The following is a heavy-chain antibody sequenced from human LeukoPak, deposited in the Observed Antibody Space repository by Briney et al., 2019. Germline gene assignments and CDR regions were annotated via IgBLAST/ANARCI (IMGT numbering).Heavy chain of an antibody. V-gene: IGHV4-34*01. J-gene: IGHJ4*02. CDR3: ARGRLRYYYDSSGYYYGIRFDY. Sequence: PSETLSLTCAVYGGSFSGYYWSWIRQPPGKGLEWIGEINHSGSTNYNPSLKSRITISVDTSKNQFFLKLSSVTAADTAVYYCARGRLRYYYDSSGYYYGIRFDYWGQGTLVTVSS. CDR2: INHSGST. D-gene: IGHD3-22*01. CDR1: GGSFSGYY.